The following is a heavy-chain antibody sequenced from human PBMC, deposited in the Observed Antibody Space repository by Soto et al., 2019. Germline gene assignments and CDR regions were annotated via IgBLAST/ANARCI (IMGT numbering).Heavy chain of an antibody. CDR3: ARGLISGYYLYDAFDI. CDR1: GGSISSYY. CDR2: IYYSGST. V-gene: IGHV4-59*01. J-gene: IGHJ3*02. Sequence: QVQLQESGPGLVKPSETLSLICTVSGGSISSYYWSWIRQPPGKGLEWIGNIYYSGSTNYNPSLKSRVTISVDTSKNQFSLKLSSVTAADTAVYYCARGLISGYYLYDAFDIWGQGTMVTVSS. D-gene: IGHD3-22*01.